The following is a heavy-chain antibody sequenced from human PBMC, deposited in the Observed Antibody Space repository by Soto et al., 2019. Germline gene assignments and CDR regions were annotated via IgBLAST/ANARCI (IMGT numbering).Heavy chain of an antibody. D-gene: IGHD3-22*01. CDR3: ARDRVESGYPEYFQH. J-gene: IGHJ1*01. Sequence: EVQLEESGGGLIQPGGSLRLSCAASGFTVSSNYMSWVRQAPAKGLEWVSVIYSGGSTYYADSVKGRFTIARDNSKNTLYLQMNSLRAEDTAVYYCARDRVESGYPEYFQHWGQGTLVTVSS. CDR1: GFTVSSNY. CDR2: IYSGGST. V-gene: IGHV3-53*01.